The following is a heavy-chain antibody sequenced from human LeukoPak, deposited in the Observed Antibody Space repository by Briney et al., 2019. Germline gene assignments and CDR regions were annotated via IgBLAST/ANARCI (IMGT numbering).Heavy chain of an antibody. Sequence: SETLSLTCTVSGDSISPYYWSWIRQPPGKGLEWIGFVYYRGNTNYDPSLKSRVTISVDTSKNQFSLRLNAVTAADTAVYNCTRDGVSWILDYWGQGTLVTVSS. V-gene: IGHV4-59*01. J-gene: IGHJ4*02. CDR1: GDSISPYY. CDR2: VYYRGNT. CDR3: TRDGVSWILDY. D-gene: IGHD3-16*01.